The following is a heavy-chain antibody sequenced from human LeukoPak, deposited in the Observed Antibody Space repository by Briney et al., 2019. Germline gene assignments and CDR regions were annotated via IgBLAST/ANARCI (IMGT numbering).Heavy chain of an antibody. J-gene: IGHJ6*03. V-gene: IGHV1-69*05. CDR2: IIPIFGTA. D-gene: IGHD5-18*01. Sequence: RASVKVSCKASGYTFTSYAISWVRQAPGQGLEWMGGIIPIFGTANYAQKFQGRVTITTDESTSTAYMELSSLRSEDTAVYYCAREYTDYYYYMDVWGKGTTVTVSS. CDR1: GYTFTSYA. CDR3: AREYTDYYYYMDV.